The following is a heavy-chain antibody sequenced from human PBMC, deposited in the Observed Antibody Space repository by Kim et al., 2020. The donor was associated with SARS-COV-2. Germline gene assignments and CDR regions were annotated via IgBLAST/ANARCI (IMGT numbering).Heavy chain of an antibody. CDR3: AKEVGYYDSSGYYSYYYYGMDV. V-gene: IGHV3-30*18. J-gene: IGHJ6*02. Sequence: GGSLRLSCAASGFTFSSYGMHWVRQAPGKGREWVAVISYDGSNKYYADSVKGRFTISRDNSKNTLYLQMNSLRAEDTAVYYCAKEVGYYDSSGYYSYYYYGMDVWGPGTTVTVSS. CDR1: GFTFSSYG. CDR2: ISYDGSNK. D-gene: IGHD3-22*01.